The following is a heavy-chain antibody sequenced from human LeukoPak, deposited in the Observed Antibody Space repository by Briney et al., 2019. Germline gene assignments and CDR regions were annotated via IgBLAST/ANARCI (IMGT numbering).Heavy chain of an antibody. CDR2: MSPNSGNT. Sequence: GASVKVSCKASGYTFTSYDINWVRQATGQGLEWMGWMSPNSGNTGYAQKFQGRVTMTRNTSISTAYMELSSLRSEDTAVYYCTRGRKSNIVGATMVGYWGQGTLVTVSS. CDR1: GYTFTSYD. CDR3: TRGRKSNIVGATMVGY. V-gene: IGHV1-8*01. J-gene: IGHJ4*02. D-gene: IGHD1-26*01.